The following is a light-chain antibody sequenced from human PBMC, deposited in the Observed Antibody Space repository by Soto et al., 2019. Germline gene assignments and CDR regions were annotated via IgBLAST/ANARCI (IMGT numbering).Light chain of an antibody. Sequence: EIVLTQSPATLSLSPGERATLSRRASQSVGRSLAWYQQKPGQAPRLLIYDTSNRATGIPARFSGSGSGTDFTLTISSLEPEDFAVYYCQHRANWPLTFGGGTKVDIK. J-gene: IGKJ4*01. CDR1: QSVGRS. CDR3: QHRANWPLT. CDR2: DTS. V-gene: IGKV3-11*01.